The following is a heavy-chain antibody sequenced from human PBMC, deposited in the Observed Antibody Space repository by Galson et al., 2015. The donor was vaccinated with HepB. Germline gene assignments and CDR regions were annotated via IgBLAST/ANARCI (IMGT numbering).Heavy chain of an antibody. V-gene: IGHV4-31*03. CDR3: ARGPDYSKAGY. D-gene: IGHD4-11*01. CDR2: IHSSGTI. CDR1: GASVSGTSYY. J-gene: IGHJ4*02. Sequence: TLSLTCTVSGASVSGTSYYWSWFRQHPGKGLESVGHIHSSGTIYYNPSLASRATISVDTSANQFSVNLDSVTAADTAMYYCARGPDYSKAGYWGQGVLVIVSS.